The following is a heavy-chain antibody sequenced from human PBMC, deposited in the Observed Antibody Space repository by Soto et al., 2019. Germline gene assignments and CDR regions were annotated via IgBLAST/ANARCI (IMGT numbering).Heavy chain of an antibody. V-gene: IGHV1-18*01. Sequence: ASVKVSCKASGYTFTSYGISWVRQAPGQGLEWMGWISAYNGNTNYAQKLQGRVTMTTDTSTSTAYMELRSLRSDDTAVYYCARDAPDDYGDYFDAFDIWGQGTMVTVSS. J-gene: IGHJ3*02. CDR1: GYTFTSYG. CDR2: ISAYNGNT. D-gene: IGHD4-17*01. CDR3: ARDAPDDYGDYFDAFDI.